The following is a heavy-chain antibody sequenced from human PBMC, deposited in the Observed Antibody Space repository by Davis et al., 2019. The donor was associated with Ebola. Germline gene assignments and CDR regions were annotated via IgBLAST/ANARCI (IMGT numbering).Heavy chain of an antibody. J-gene: IGHJ6*02. D-gene: IGHD3-10*01. CDR3: ASGLGRQRYYGSGSFVYYYGMDA. Sequence: GESLKISCAASGFTFSSYWMSWVRQAPGKGLEWVANIKQDGSEKYYVDSVKGRFTISRDNAKNSLYLQMNSLRAEDTAVYYCASGLGRQRYYGSGSFVYYYGMDAWGQGTTVTVSS. V-gene: IGHV3-7*01. CDR2: IKQDGSEK. CDR1: GFTFSSYW.